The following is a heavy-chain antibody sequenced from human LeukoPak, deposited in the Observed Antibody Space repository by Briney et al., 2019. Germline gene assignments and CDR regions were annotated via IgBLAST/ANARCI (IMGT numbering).Heavy chain of an antibody. CDR2: INPQGDIT. J-gene: IGHJ5*02. CDR1: GYTFTKYL. V-gene: IGHV1-46*01. CDR3: ARPSYCVADNCGYWLDP. D-gene: IGHD2-21*01. Sequence: GASVKVSYKTSGYTFTKYLIHWVRHAPGQGLEWMGTINPQGDITNYAQRFQGRITLTEDTSTSTVYMELSSLTSEDTAVYYCARPSYCVADNCGYWLDPWGPGTLVTVSS.